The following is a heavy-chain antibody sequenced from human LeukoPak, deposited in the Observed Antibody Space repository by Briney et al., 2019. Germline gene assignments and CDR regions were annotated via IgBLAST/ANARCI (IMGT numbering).Heavy chain of an antibody. V-gene: IGHV3-7*03. J-gene: IGHJ4*02. CDR1: GFTFSSHW. CDR2: INQDGSQK. CDR3: AKDRCDAGVCYLFDC. D-gene: IGHD2-21*02. Sequence: PGGSLRLSCAGSGFTFSSHWIGWVRQAPGKGLEWVAHINQDGSQKYYVDSVRGQFTISRDNSKNTLYLQMNSLRAEDTAIYYCAKDRCDAGVCYLFDCWGQGTLVTVSS.